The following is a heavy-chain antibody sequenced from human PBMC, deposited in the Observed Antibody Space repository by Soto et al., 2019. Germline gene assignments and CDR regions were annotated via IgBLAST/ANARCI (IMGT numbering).Heavy chain of an antibody. CDR1: GFTFSSYA. CDR3: ARDLDLTYYYDSPSLYYYYYGMDV. D-gene: IGHD3-22*01. CDR2: ISYDGSNK. Sequence: GGSLRLSCAASGFTFSSYAMHWVRQAPGKGLEWVAVISYDGSNKYYADSVKGRFTISRDNSKNTLYLQMNSLRAEDTAVYYCARDLDLTYYYDSPSLYYYYYGMDVWGQGTTVTVSS. V-gene: IGHV3-30-3*01. J-gene: IGHJ6*02.